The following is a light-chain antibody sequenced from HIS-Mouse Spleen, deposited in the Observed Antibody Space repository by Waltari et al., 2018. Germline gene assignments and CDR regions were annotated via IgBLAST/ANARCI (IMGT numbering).Light chain of an antibody. J-gene: IGLJ2*01. V-gene: IGLV2-8*01. CDR2: EVS. CDR1: SSDVRGYNY. Sequence: QSALTQPPSASASPGQSVTISCTGTSSDVRGYNYVSWYQQHPGKAPKLMIYEVSKRPPGVPDRFSGSKSGNTASLTVSGLQAEDEADYYCSSYAGSNNFVVFGGGTKLTVL. CDR3: SSYAGSNNFVV.